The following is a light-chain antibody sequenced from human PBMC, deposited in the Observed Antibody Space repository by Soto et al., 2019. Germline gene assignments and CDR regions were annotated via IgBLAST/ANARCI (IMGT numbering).Light chain of an antibody. CDR2: GAS. CDR1: QSISRH. Sequence: DIHMTQSPSSLSPSVGDRVTLTCRASQSISRHLNWYQQKAGRAHRLIIYGASNLQTGVPSRFSARGSGTEFTLTISSLLPEDFATYFCQQGYRTPVTFGQGTR. J-gene: IGKJ5*01. CDR3: QQGYRTPVT. V-gene: IGKV1-39*01.